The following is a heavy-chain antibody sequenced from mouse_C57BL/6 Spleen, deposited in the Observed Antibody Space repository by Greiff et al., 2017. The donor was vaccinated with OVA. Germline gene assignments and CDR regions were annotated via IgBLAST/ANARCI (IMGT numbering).Heavy chain of an antibody. CDR3: ARANWGYFDY. V-gene: IGHV5-6*01. CDR2: ISSGGSYT. D-gene: IGHD4-1*02. J-gene: IGHJ2*01. Sequence: EVKLMESGGDLVKPGGSLKLSCAASGFTFSSYGMSWVRQTPDKRLEWVATISSGGSYTYYPDSVKGRFTISRDNAKNTLYLQMSSLKSEDTAMYYCARANWGYFDYWGQGTTLTVSS. CDR1: GFTFSSYG.